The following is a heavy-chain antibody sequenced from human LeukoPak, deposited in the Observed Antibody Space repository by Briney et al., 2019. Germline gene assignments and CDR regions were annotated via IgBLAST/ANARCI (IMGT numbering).Heavy chain of an antibody. D-gene: IGHD2-15*01. J-gene: IGHJ4*02. CDR2: IYYSGST. V-gene: IGHV4-31*03. CDR3: ARVSGGGNFLDY. Sequence: SETLSLTCTVSGGSVSSGGHYWSWIRQRPGKGLEWIGYIYYSGSTYYNPSLKSRVTISVDTSKNQFSLKLSSATAADTAVYYCARVSGGGNFLDYWGQGTLVTVSS. CDR1: GGSVSSGGHY.